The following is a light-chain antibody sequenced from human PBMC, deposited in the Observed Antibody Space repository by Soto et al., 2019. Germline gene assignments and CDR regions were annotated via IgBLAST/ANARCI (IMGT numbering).Light chain of an antibody. CDR2: QDS. V-gene: IGLV3-1*01. J-gene: IGLJ2*01. CDR1: KLGDKY. CDR3: QAWDSSQAV. Sequence: SSELTQPPSVSVSPGQTASITCSGDKLGDKYACWYQQKPGQSPVLVIYQDSKRPSGIPERFSGSNSGNTATLTISGTQAMDEADYYCQAWDSSQAVFGGGTKVTVL.